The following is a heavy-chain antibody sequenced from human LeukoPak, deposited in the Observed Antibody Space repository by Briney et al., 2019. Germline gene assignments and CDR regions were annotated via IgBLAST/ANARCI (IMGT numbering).Heavy chain of an antibody. CDR3: AKDGGAVAGTFDY. Sequence: GGSLRLSCAASGFTFSNYGMHWVRQAPGKGLEWVAFIRYDGSNKYYADSVKGRFTISRDDSKNTLYLQMNSLRAEDTAVYYCAKDGGAVAGTFDYWGQGALVTVSS. D-gene: IGHD6-19*01. J-gene: IGHJ4*02. V-gene: IGHV3-30*02. CDR1: GFTFSNYG. CDR2: IRYDGSNK.